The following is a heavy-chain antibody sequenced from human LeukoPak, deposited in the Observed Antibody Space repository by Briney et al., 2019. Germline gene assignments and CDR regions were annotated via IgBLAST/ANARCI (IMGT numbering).Heavy chain of an antibody. CDR1: GFTFSSYW. V-gene: IGHV3-7*01. CDR3: ARGGTVTPFDY. Sequence: PGGSLRLSCVASGFTFSSYWMSWVRQAPGKGLEWVANIKQDGSEKYYVDSVKGRFTISRDNAKNSLYLQMNSLRAEDTAVYYCARGGTVTPFDYWGQGTLVTVSS. CDR2: IKQDGSEK. J-gene: IGHJ4*02. D-gene: IGHD4-17*01.